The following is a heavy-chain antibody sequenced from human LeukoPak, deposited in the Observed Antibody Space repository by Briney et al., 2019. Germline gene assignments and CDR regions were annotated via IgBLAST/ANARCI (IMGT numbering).Heavy chain of an antibody. D-gene: IGHD6-6*01. CDR1: GFTFSSYA. CDR2: ISGSGGST. CDR3: AKGRLYSSSSRPDY. J-gene: IGHJ4*02. V-gene: IGHV3-23*01. Sequence: GGSLRLSCAASGFTFSSYAMHWVRQAPGKGLEWVSAISGSGGSTYYAGSVKGRFTISRDNSKNTLYLQMNSLRAEDTAVYYCAKGRLYSSSSRPDYWGQGTLVTVSS.